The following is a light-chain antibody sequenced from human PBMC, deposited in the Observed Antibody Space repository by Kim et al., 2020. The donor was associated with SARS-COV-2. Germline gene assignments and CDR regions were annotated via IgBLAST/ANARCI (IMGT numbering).Light chain of an antibody. J-gene: IGKJ5*01. V-gene: IGKV1-39*01. CDR1: QSISSY. Sequence: ASVGDRVTITGRASQSISSYLNWYQQKPGKAPKLLIYAASSLQSGVPSRFSGSGSGTDFTLTISSLQPEDFATYYCQQSYSTPITFGQGTRLEIK. CDR3: QQSYSTPIT. CDR2: AAS.